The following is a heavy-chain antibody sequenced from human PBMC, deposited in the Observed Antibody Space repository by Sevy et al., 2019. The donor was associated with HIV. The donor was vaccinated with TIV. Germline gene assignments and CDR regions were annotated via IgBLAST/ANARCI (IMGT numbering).Heavy chain of an antibody. CDR3: GGAGGFSY. D-gene: IGHD2-8*02. V-gene: IGHV3-53*01. Sequence: GGSLRLSCAASGFTVSGNHVNWVRQAPGKGLEWVSVIYGVGSPYYADSVKGRFTISRDISKNTVYLQMNNLRAEDTAVYYCGGAGGFSYWGQGTLVTVSS. J-gene: IGHJ4*02. CDR2: IYGVGSP. CDR1: GFTVSGNH.